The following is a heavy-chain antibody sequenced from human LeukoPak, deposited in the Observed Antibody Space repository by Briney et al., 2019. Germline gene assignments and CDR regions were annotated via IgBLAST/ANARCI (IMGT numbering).Heavy chain of an antibody. CDR1: GYTFTSYY. CDR2: INPRGGST. V-gene: IGHV1-46*01. D-gene: IGHD6-19*01. CDR3: ARSSGCIDY. J-gene: IGHJ4*02. Sequence: ASVKVSCKASGYTFTSYYIHWVRQAPGQGLEWMGIINPRGGSTTYAQKFQGRVTMTRDTSTSTVYMELSSLRSEDTAVYYCARSSGCIDYWGQGALVTVSS.